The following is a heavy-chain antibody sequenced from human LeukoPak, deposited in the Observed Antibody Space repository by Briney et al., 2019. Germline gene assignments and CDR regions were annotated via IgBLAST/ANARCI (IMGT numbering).Heavy chain of an antibody. CDR2: IIPIFGTA. V-gene: IGHV1-69*13. D-gene: IGHD3-22*01. CDR3: TRTYYYDSSGYLTFDY. Sequence: SVKVSCKASGGTFSSYAISWVRQAPGQGLEWMGGIIPIFGTANYAQKFQGRVTITADESTSTAYMELSSLRSEDTAVYYCTRTYYYDSSGYLTFDYWGQGTLVTVSS. J-gene: IGHJ4*02. CDR1: GGTFSSYA.